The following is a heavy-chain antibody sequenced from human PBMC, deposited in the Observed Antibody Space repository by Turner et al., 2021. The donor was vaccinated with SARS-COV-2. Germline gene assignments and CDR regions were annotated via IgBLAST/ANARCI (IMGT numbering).Heavy chain of an antibody. CDR1: GFTFSDHW. CDR3: TRRGIAAAGNDY. J-gene: IGHJ4*02. Sequence: VQLVESGGDFVNPGGSLRLPCVGPGFTFSDHWMHWVRQGPGKGLVWVSRISDDGSSASYGGSVRGRFTVSRDNAKNTLYLQMNSLRPDDTGVYYCTRRGIAAAGNDYWGQGTLVTVSS. V-gene: IGHV3-74*01. D-gene: IGHD6-13*01. CDR2: ISDDGSSA.